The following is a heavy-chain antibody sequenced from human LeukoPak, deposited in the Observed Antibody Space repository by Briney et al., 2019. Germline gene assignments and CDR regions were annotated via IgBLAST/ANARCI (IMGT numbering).Heavy chain of an antibody. CDR2: IDPSDSYT. J-gene: IGHJ6*02. V-gene: IGHV5-10-1*01. CDR3: ATDLYSSGSITTTKAAHGGMDV. Sequence: LGESLQISCKGSGYSFTSYWISWVRQMPGKGLEWMGRIDPSDSYTNYSPSFQGHVTISADKSISTAYLQWSSLKASDTAMYYCATDLYSSGSITTTKAAHGGMDVWGQGTTVTVSS. CDR1: GYSFTSYW. D-gene: IGHD3-22*01.